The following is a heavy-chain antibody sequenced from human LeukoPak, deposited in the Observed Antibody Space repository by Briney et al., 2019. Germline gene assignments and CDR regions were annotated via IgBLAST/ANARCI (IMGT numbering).Heavy chain of an antibody. CDR3: ARVAAAGRIDY. J-gene: IGHJ4*02. CDR2: ISSSSSYI. Sequence: GSLRLSCAASGFTFSSYSMNWVRQAPGKGLEWVSSISSSSSYIYYADSVKGRFTISRDNAKNSLYLQMNSLRAEDTAVYYCARVAAAGRIDYWGQGTLVTVSS. CDR1: GFTFSSYS. V-gene: IGHV3-21*01. D-gene: IGHD6-13*01.